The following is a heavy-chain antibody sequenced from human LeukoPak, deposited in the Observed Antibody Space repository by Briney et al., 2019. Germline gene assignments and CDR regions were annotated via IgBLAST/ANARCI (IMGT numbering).Heavy chain of an antibody. CDR3: ARDPQFPDNYYYYMDV. V-gene: IGHV3-30*04. D-gene: IGHD1-14*01. Sequence: GGSLRLSCAASGFTFSSYAMHWVRQAPGKGLEWVAVISYDGSNKYYADSVKGRFIISRDNSKNTLYLQMNSLRAEDTAVYYCARDPQFPDNYYYYMDVWGKGTTVTVSS. CDR2: ISYDGSNK. CDR1: GFTFSSYA. J-gene: IGHJ6*03.